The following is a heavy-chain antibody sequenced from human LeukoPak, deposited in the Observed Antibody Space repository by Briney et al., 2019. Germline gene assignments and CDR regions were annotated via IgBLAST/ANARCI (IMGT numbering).Heavy chain of an antibody. CDR3: ARKLRFLEWLPYARWFDP. CDR2: IYYSGST. Sequence: SETLSLTCTVSGGSISSGDYYWSWIHQPPGKGLEWIGYIYYSGSTYYNPSLKSRVTISVDTSKNQFSLKLSSVTAADTAVYYCARKLRFLEWLPYARWFDPWGQGTLVTVSS. V-gene: IGHV4-30-4*08. CDR1: GGSISSGDYY. J-gene: IGHJ5*02. D-gene: IGHD3-3*01.